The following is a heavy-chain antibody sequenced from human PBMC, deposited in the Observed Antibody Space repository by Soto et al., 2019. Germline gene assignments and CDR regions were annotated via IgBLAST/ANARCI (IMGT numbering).Heavy chain of an antibody. Sequence: QVQLVQAGAEVKTPGSSVKVSCKASGGTLSDYAISWVRQAPGQGLEWMGGIMPTVDSANYAQNFQGRLTISADESTSTANLELSSLRSDDTAVYDCAVAAVREIMAQESAGMAFWGQGTTVIVSS. V-gene: IGHV1-69*01. CDR1: GGTLSDYA. CDR3: AVAAVREIMAQESAGMAF. J-gene: IGHJ6*02. D-gene: IGHD3-10*01. CDR2: IMPTVDSA.